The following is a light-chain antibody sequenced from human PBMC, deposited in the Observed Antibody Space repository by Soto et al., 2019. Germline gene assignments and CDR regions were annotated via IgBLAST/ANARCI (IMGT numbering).Light chain of an antibody. CDR3: SSYTSSSIL. CDR1: SSDVGGYNH. Sequence: QSVLTQPASVSGSPGQSITMSCTGTSSDVGGYNHVSWYQQYPGKAPKVMIYDVSNRPSGVSNRFSGSKSGNTASLTISGLQAEDEADYYCSSYTSSSILFGTGTKVTVL. V-gene: IGLV2-14*01. J-gene: IGLJ1*01. CDR2: DVS.